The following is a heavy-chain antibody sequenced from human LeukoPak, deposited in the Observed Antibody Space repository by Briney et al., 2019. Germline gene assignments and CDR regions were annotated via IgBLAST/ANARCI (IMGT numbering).Heavy chain of an antibody. CDR3: ARLGGSYRLGYFDY. CDR2: IYYSGST. J-gene: IGHJ4*02. D-gene: IGHD1-26*01. CDR1: GGSISSYY. V-gene: IGHV4-59*08. Sequence: SETLSLTCTVSGGSISSYYWSWIRQPPGKGLEWIGYIYYSGSTNYNPSLKSRVTISVDTPKNQFSLKLSSVTAADTAVYYCARLGGSYRLGYFDYWGQGTLVTVSS.